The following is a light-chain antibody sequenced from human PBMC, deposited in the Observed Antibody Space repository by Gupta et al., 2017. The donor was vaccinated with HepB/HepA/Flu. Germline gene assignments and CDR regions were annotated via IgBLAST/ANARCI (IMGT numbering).Light chain of an antibody. CDR1: QTISSW. Sequence: DIQMTQSPSTLSASVGDRVTITCRASQTISSWLAWYQQKPGKAPKLLIYKGSNLENGVPSRFSGSGSGTEFTLTISSLQPDDFATYYCQQENNSSRTFGQGTKVEIK. J-gene: IGKJ1*01. V-gene: IGKV1-5*03. CDR3: QQENNSSRT. CDR2: KGS.